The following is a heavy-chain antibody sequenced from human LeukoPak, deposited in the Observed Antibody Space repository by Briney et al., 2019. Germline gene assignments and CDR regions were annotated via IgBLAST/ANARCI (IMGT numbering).Heavy chain of an antibody. V-gene: IGHV3-21*01. Sequence: AGGSLRLSCTASGFTFSSYTMNWVRQAPGKGLAWVSSISGSSSYIYYADSVKGRFTISRDNARNSLYLQMNSLTAEDTAVYYCARVSAHAGIAVAASDYCGQGTLVTVSS. D-gene: IGHD6-19*01. CDR2: ISGSSSYI. CDR3: ARVSAHAGIAVAASDY. J-gene: IGHJ4*02. CDR1: GFTFSSYT.